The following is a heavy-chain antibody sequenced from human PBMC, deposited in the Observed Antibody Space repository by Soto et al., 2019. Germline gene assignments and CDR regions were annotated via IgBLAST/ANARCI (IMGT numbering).Heavy chain of an antibody. V-gene: IGHV4-31*03. J-gene: IGHJ5*02. Sequence: PSETLSLTCTVSGGSISSGGYYWSWIRQHPGKGLEWIGYIYYSGSTYYNPSLKSRVTISVDTSKNQFSLKLSSVTAADTAVYYCAREAHYYDFWSGYRNWFDPWGQGTLVTVSS. CDR2: IYYSGST. CDR3: AREAHYYDFWSGYRNWFDP. CDR1: GGSISSGGYY. D-gene: IGHD3-3*01.